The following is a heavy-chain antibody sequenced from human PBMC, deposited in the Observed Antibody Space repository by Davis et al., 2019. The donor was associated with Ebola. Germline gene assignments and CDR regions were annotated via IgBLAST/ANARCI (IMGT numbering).Heavy chain of an antibody. CDR2: INPNSGGT. V-gene: IGHV1-2*04. CDR1: GYTFTGYY. Sequence: ASVKVSCKASGYTFTGYYMHWVRQAPGQGLEWMGWINPNSGGTKYAQKFQGWVTMTRDTSISTAYMELSRLRSDDTAVYYCARGSRSSWYEWFDPWGQGTLVTVSS. J-gene: IGHJ5*02. D-gene: IGHD6-13*01. CDR3: ARGSRSSWYEWFDP.